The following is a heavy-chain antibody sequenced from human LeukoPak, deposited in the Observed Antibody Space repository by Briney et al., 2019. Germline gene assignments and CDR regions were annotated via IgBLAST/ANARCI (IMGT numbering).Heavy chain of an antibody. CDR3: ARDGIQYGDAFDI. D-gene: IGHD5-18*01. CDR2: IYYSGST. Sequence: SETLSLTCTVSGGSISSYYWSWIRQPPGKGLEWIGYIYYSGSTNYNPSLKSRVTISVDTSKNQSSLKLSSVTAADTAVYYCARDGIQYGDAFDIWGHGTMVTVSS. J-gene: IGHJ3*02. CDR1: GGSISSYY. V-gene: IGHV4-59*01.